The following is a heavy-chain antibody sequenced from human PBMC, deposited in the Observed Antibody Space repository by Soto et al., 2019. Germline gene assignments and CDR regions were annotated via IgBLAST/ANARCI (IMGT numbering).Heavy chain of an antibody. J-gene: IGHJ5*02. CDR3: ARDNDWFDP. CDR2: IYYSGST. Sequence: PSETVALTCTVSGGSISSYYWRWVRQPPGKGLEWIGYIYYSGSTNYNPSLKSRVTISVDTSKNQFSLKLSSVTAADTAVYYCARDNDWFDPRGQGTLVTVSS. V-gene: IGHV4-59*12. CDR1: GGSISSYY.